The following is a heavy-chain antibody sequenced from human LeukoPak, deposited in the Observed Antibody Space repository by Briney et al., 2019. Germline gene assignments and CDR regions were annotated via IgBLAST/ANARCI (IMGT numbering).Heavy chain of an antibody. J-gene: IGHJ4*02. V-gene: IGHV1-2*02. CDR2: INPNSGGT. CDR1: GYTFTDNY. CDR3: AREESPYNTALLY. Sequence: ASVKVSCKTSGYTFTDNYIHWVRQAPGQGREWMGWINPNSGGTNYAQKFQGRVTMTRATSISTAYMELRGLMSDDTAVYYCAREESPYNTALLYWGQGTLGTVSS. D-gene: IGHD5-18*01.